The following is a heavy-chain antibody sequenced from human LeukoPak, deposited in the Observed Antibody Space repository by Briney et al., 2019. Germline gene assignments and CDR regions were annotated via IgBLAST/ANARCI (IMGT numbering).Heavy chain of an antibody. D-gene: IGHD3-22*01. CDR1: GGTFSSYA. Sequence: ASVKVSCKASGGTFSSYAISWVRQAPGQGLEWMGGIIPIFGTANYAQKFQGRVTITADESTSTAYMELSSLRSEDTAVYYCARMAAGYYDSSGWNDHWGQGTLVTVSS. J-gene: IGHJ4*02. CDR3: ARMAAGYYDSSGWNDH. V-gene: IGHV1-69*13. CDR2: IIPIFGTA.